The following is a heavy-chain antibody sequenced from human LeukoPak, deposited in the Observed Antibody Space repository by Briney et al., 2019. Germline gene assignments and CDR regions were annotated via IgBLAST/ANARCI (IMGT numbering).Heavy chain of an antibody. J-gene: IGHJ3*02. Sequence: SETLPLTCTVSGGSISSYYWSWIRQPAGKGLEWIGRIYTSGSTNYNPSLKSRVTMSVDTSKNQFSLKLSSVTAADTAVYYCARDGNYYGSGSPDAFDIWGQGTMVTVSS. CDR1: GGSISSYY. D-gene: IGHD3-10*01. V-gene: IGHV4-4*07. CDR3: ARDGNYYGSGSPDAFDI. CDR2: IYTSGST.